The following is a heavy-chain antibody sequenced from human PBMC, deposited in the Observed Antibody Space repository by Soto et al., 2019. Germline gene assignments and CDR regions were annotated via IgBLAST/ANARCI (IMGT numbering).Heavy chain of an antibody. V-gene: IGHV5-51*01. CDR3: ARLFLTVPTWDGMDV. CDR2: IYPGDSDT. Sequence: LGESLKISCKGSGYSFTSYWIGWVRQMPGKGLEWMGIIYPGDSDTRYSPSFQGQVTISADKSISTAYLQWSSLKASDTAMYYCARLFLTVPTWDGMDVWGKGTTVTVSS. D-gene: IGHD7-27*01. J-gene: IGHJ6*04. CDR1: GYSFTSYW.